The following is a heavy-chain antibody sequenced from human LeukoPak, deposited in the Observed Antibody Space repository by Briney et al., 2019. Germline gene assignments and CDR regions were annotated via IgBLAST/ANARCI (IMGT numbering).Heavy chain of an antibody. CDR1: GYTFTGYY. Sequence: GASVKVSCKASGYTFTGYYMHWVRQAPGQGLEWMGWISAYNGNTNYAQKLQGRVTMTTDTSTSTAYMELRSLRSDDTAVYYCARLEHVDIVATSNMDVWGKGTTVTISS. D-gene: IGHD5-12*01. J-gene: IGHJ6*03. V-gene: IGHV1-18*04. CDR3: ARLEHVDIVATSNMDV. CDR2: ISAYNGNT.